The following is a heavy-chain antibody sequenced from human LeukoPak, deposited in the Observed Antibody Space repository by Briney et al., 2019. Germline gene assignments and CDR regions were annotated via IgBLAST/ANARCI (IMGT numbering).Heavy chain of an antibody. V-gene: IGHV3-48*04. J-gene: IGHJ5*02. Sequence: GGSLRLSCAASGFTFSSYAMSWVRQAPGKGLEWVPYISSSGSTICYADSVKGRFTISRDNAKNSLYLQMNSLRAEDTAVYYCARRGSSSCWFDPWGQGTLVTVSS. CDR1: GFTFSSYA. CDR3: ARRGSSSCWFDP. D-gene: IGHD6-13*01. CDR2: ISSSGSTI.